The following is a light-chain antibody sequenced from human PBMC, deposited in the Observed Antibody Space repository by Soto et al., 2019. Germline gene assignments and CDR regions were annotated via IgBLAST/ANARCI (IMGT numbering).Light chain of an antibody. CDR3: QQTYRLGVFS. CDR1: QAISIF. Sequence: DIQMTQSPSSLSASVGDRVTITCRASQAISIFLNWYQQKPGKAPDLLIYAASTLQTGVPSRFSGNGSGTDFALTISSLRPEDFATYYCQQTYRLGVFSFGPGTNVDIK. J-gene: IGKJ3*01. CDR2: AAS. V-gene: IGKV1-39*01.